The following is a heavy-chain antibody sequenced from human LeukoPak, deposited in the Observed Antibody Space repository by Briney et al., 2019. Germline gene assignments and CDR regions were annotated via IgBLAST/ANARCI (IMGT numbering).Heavy chain of an antibody. V-gene: IGHV1-69*04. Sequence: GASVKVSCKASGGTFSSYAISWVRQAPGQGLEWMGRIIPILGIANYAQKFQGRVTITADKSTSTAYVELSSLRSEDTAVYYCAREGVPDAFDIWGQGTMVTVSS. CDR3: AREGVPDAFDI. CDR2: IIPILGIA. J-gene: IGHJ3*02. CDR1: GGTFSSYA. D-gene: IGHD2-2*01.